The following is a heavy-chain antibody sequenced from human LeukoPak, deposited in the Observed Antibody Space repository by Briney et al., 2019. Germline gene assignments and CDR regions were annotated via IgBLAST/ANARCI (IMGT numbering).Heavy chain of an antibody. CDR1: GYTFTSYD. V-gene: IGHV1-8*01. J-gene: IGHJ4*02. Sequence: ASVTVSYKASGYTFTSYDINWVRQATGQGLEWMGWMNPNSGNTGYAQKFQGRVTMTRNTSISTAYMELSSLRSEDTAVYYCARGEVSGVRGYYDPFDYWGQGTLVTVSS. CDR2: MNPNSGNT. CDR3: ARGEVSGVRGYYDPFDY. D-gene: IGHD3-10*01.